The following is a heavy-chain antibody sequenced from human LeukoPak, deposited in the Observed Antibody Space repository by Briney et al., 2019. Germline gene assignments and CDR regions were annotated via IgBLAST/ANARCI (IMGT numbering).Heavy chain of an antibody. CDR2: INPNSGDT. CDR1: GYTFTGYY. J-gene: IGHJ4*02. V-gene: IGHV1-2*02. Sequence: ASVKVSCKASGYTFTGYYMHWVRQAPGQGLEWMGWINPNSGDTNYAQKFQGRVTMIRDTSISTAYMELSRLRSDDTAVYYCARDKSGNSGWYSYFDYWGQGTLVTVSS. D-gene: IGHD6-19*01. CDR3: ARDKSGNSGWYSYFDY.